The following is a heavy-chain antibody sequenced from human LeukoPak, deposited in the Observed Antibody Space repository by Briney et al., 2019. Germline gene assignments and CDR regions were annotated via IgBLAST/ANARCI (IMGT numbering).Heavy chain of an antibody. V-gene: IGHV4-34*01. D-gene: IGHD2-15*01. CDR2: TNHSGST. J-gene: IGHJ5*02. Sequence: PSETLSLTCAVYGGSFSGYYWSWIREPPGKGLEWSGETNHSGSTNYNPSLKSRVTISVDTSKNQFSLKLSSVTAADTAVYYCARTVQYCSGGSCYSWYLLADNWFDPWGQGTLVTVSS. CDR1: GGSFSGYY. CDR3: ARTVQYCSGGSCYSWYLLADNWFDP.